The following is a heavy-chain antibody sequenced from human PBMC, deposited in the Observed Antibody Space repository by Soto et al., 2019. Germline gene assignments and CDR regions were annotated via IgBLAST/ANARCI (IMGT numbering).Heavy chain of an antibody. CDR1: GGTFSSYT. Sequence: ASVKVSCKASGGTFSSYTISWVRQAPGQGLEWMGWISAYNGNTNYAQKLQGRVTMTTDTSTSTAYMELRSLRSDDTAVYYCARVDIVVVPAAPDTQGWFDPWGQGTLVTVS. CDR2: ISAYNGNT. D-gene: IGHD2-2*03. V-gene: IGHV1-18*01. J-gene: IGHJ5*02. CDR3: ARVDIVVVPAAPDTQGWFDP.